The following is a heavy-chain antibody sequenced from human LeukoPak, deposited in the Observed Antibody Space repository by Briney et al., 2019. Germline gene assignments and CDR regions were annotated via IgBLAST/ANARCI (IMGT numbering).Heavy chain of an antibody. CDR3: ARRRDDSNSGAFDI. CDR1: GFTFSSYA. CDR2: ISGSGSNI. V-gene: IGHV3-23*01. Sequence: GGSLRLSCAASGFTFSSYAMSWVRHAPGKGLEWVSGISGSGSNIYYLDSVKGRFTISRDNSRNTLYLQMISLRGDDTALYYCARRRDDSNSGAFDIWGQGTMVTVFS. J-gene: IGHJ3*02. D-gene: IGHD5-24*01.